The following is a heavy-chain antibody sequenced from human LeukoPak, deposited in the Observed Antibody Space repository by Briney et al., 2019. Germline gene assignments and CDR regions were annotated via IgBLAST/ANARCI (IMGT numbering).Heavy chain of an antibody. CDR2: IIPIFGTA. D-gene: IGHD2-2*02. CDR3: ASGPWYQLLYLRLHYYMDV. CDR1: GGTFSSNA. V-gene: IGHV1-69*05. Sequence: ASVKVSCKASGGTFSSNAISWVRQAPGQGLEWMGGIIPIFGTANYAQKFQGRVTITTDESTSTAYMELSSLRSEDTAVYYCASGPWYQLLYLRLHYYMDVWGKGTTVTVSS. J-gene: IGHJ6*03.